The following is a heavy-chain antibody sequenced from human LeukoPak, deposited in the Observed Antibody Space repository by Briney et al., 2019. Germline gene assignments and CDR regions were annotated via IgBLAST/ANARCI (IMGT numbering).Heavy chain of an antibody. D-gene: IGHD3-9*01. J-gene: IGHJ4*02. V-gene: IGHV3-43*01. CDR3: AKAPLYDILTFDY. Sequence: GGSLRLSCAASGFTFDDYTMHWVRQAPEKGLEWVSLISWDGDSTYYADSVKGRFTISRDNGKNSLYLQMNSLRTEDTALYYCAKAPLYDILTFDYWGQGTLVTVSS. CDR2: ISWDGDST. CDR1: GFTFDDYT.